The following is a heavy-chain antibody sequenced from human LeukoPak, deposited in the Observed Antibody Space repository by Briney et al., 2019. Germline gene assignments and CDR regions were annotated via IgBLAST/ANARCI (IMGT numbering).Heavy chain of an antibody. Sequence: GGSLRLFCAASGFTVSSNYMSWVRQAPGKGLEWVSVIYSGGSTYYADSVKGRFTISRDNSKNTLYLQMNSLRAEDTAVYYCAKVASYWHFDLWGRGTLVTVSS. CDR1: GFTVSSNY. V-gene: IGHV3-66*01. CDR2: IYSGGST. J-gene: IGHJ2*01. CDR3: AKVASYWHFDL.